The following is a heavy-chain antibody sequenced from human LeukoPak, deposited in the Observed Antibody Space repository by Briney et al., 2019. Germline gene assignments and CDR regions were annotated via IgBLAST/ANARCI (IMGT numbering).Heavy chain of an antibody. CDR2: IYYSGNT. J-gene: IGHJ4*02. D-gene: IGHD3-10*02. V-gene: IGHV4-59*01. CDR1: GGSISPYY. CDR3: ARSTGTTMFIDY. Sequence: SETLSLTCTVSGGSISPYYWSWIRQPPGKGLEWLGYIYYSGNTDYNPALKSRVAISVDTSKNQFSLKLSSVTAADTAVYYCARSTGTTMFIDYWGQGTLVTVSS.